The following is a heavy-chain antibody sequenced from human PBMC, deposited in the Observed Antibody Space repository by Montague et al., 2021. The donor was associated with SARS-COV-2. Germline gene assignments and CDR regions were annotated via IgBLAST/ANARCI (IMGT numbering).Heavy chain of an antibody. CDR2: ISDSGST. CDR3: ARHYRATLPADY. Sequence: SETLSLTCTVSGGSISSFYWSWFRQPPGKGLEWIGYISDSGSTNYNPSLTSRITMSVDTSKNQFSLKVNSVTAADTAVYYCARHYRATLPADYWGQGTLVTVS. V-gene: IGHV4-59*08. J-gene: IGHJ4*02. D-gene: IGHD2-15*01. CDR1: GGSISSFY.